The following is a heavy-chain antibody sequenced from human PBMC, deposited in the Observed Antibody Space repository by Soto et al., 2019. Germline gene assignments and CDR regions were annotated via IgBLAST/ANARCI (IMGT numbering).Heavy chain of an antibody. V-gene: IGHV4-39*01. J-gene: IGHJ4*02. D-gene: IGHD3-22*01. Sequence: QLQLQESGPGLVKPSETLSLTCTVSGGSISSSSYYWGWIRQPPGKGLEWIGSLYYSGSTYYNPSLKSRLTISVYTSKNQFSLKLSSVPAADTAVYYCVGSGYSPFDYWGQGTLVAVSS. CDR2: LYYSGST. CDR3: VGSGYSPFDY. CDR1: GGSISSSSYY.